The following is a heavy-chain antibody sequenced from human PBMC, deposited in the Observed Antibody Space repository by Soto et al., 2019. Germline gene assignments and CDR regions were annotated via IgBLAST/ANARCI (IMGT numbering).Heavy chain of an antibody. V-gene: IGHV4-61*01. CDR1: GGSISSSSYY. CDR3: AAPPRY. J-gene: IGHJ4*02. Sequence: SETLSLTCTVSGGSISSSSYYWNWIRQPPGKGLEWIGYMHDSGSTSYNPSLKSRVTISVDTSRNQLSLNLTSVSAADTAVYYCAAPPRYWGQGILVTVSS. D-gene: IGHD6-6*01. CDR2: MHDSGST.